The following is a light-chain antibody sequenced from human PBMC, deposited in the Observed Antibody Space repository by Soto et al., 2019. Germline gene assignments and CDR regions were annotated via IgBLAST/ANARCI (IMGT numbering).Light chain of an antibody. J-gene: IGKJ1*01. CDR3: QQYNHWPRT. V-gene: IGKV3-15*01. Sequence: TNLFVSPGGRAPLSWRASQSVSSYLAWYQQKPGQAPRLLIYGASTRATDIPARFSGSGSGTEFTLTISSLQSEDSGVYYCQQYNHWPRTFGQGTKVDI. CDR2: GAS. CDR1: QSVSSY.